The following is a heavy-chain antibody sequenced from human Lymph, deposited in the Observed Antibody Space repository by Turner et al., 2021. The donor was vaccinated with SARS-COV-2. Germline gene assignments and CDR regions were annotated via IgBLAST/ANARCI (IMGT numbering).Heavy chain of an antibody. CDR2: IYYSGST. CDR3: ARNDRVVVQSFDY. D-gene: IGHD3-22*01. CDR1: GGSISSSSYY. J-gene: IGHJ4*02. V-gene: IGHV4-39*01. Sequence: QLQLQESGPVLVKPSETLSLTCTVSGGSISSSSYYWGWIRQPPGKGLEWIGSIYYSGSTYYNPSLKSRVTISVDTSKNQFSLRLSSVTAADTAVYYCARNDRVVVQSFDYWGQGTLVTVSS.